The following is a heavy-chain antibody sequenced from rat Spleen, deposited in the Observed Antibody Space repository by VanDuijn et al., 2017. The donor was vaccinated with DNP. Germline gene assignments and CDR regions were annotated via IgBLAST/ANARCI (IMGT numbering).Heavy chain of an antibody. Sequence: EVQLVESGGGLVQPGRSMKLSCAASGFIFSDYWMTWIRQAPGKGLEWVASITKTGDSTYYSDSVKGRFSISRDNAKSTLYLQVNSLRSEDTATYYCTSNPHIRTAAPFDYWGQGVMVTVSS. CDR3: TSNPHIRTAAPFDY. D-gene: IGHD3-8*01. V-gene: IGHV5-31*01. J-gene: IGHJ2*01. CDR2: ITKTGDST. CDR1: GFIFSDYW.